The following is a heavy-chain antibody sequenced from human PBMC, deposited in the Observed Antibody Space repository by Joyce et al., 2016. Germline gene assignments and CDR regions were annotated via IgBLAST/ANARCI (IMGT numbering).Heavy chain of an antibody. J-gene: IGHJ4*02. CDR3: ARYLNYYGSGSYFDF. D-gene: IGHD3-10*01. Sequence: QVQLQESGPRLVKLSETLSLTCTVSGGSISNHYWSWIRQPPGKGLEWIGYIYYSGSTKYSPSLKSRVTMSVDSSESQFSLKLSSVTAADTAVYYCARYLNYYGSGSYFDFWGQGALVTVSS. CDR1: GGSISNHY. CDR2: IYYSGST. V-gene: IGHV4-59*11.